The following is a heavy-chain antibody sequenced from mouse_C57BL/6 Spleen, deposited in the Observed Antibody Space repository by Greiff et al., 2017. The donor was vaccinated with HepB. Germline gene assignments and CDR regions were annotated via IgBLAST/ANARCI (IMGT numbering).Heavy chain of an antibody. CDR2: IYPGDGDT. D-gene: IGHD4-1*01. CDR1: GYAFSSSW. Sequence: QVQLQQSGPELVKPGASVKISCKASGYAFSSSWMNWVKQRPGKGLEWIGRIYPGDGDTNYNGKFKGKATLTADKSSSTAYMQLSSLTSEDSAVYFCARRENNWSWFAYWGQGTLVTVSA. CDR3: ARRENNWSWFAY. J-gene: IGHJ3*01. V-gene: IGHV1-82*01.